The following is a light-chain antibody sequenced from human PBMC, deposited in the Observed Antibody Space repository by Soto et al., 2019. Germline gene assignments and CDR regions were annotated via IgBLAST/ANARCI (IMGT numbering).Light chain of an antibody. CDR1: SSDVGSYNF. J-gene: IGLJ1*01. Sequence: QPVLTQPASVSGSPGQSITISCTGTSSDVGSYNFVSWYQQHPGKAPKVIIYEGTKRPSGVSNRFSGSKSGNTASLTISGLQAEDEADYYCCSYAGDSTPYVFGTGTKLTVL. CDR2: EGT. CDR3: CSYAGDSTPYV. V-gene: IGLV2-23*01.